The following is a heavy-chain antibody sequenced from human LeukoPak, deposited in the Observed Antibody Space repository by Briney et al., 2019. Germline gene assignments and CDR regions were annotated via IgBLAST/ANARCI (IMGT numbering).Heavy chain of an antibody. CDR2: INAYNGNT. CDR1: GYTFTSYI. CDR3: ARDRHIAAAVYYYYMDV. V-gene: IGHV1-18*01. Sequence: ASVKVSCKASGYTFTSYIISWMRQAPGQGLEWMGWINAYNGNTDYAQRVQGRVTITTDTSTSTAYMEVRSLRSDDTAVYYCARDRHIAAAVYYYYMDVWGKGTPVTVSS. J-gene: IGHJ6*03. D-gene: IGHD6-13*01.